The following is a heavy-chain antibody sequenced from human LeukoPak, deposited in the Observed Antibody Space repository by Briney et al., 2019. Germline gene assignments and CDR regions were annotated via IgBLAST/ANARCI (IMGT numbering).Heavy chain of an antibody. CDR3: ARSNDYGANGGLDY. CDR2: INHSGST. J-gene: IGHJ4*02. CDR1: GGSFSVYY. Sequence: PPETLSLTCAVYGGSFSVYYWSWIRQPPGKGLEWVGEINHSGSTNYNASLKCRVTISVDTSKNQFSLKLSSVTAADTAVYYCARSNDYGANGGLDYWGRGTLVTVSS. V-gene: IGHV4-34*01. D-gene: IGHD4-23*01.